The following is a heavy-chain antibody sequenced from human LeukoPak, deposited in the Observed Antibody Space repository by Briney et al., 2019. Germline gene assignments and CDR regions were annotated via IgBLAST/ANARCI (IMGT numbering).Heavy chain of an antibody. D-gene: IGHD3-22*01. Sequence: GGSLRPSCAASGFTFSSYGMHWVRQAPGKGLEWVAVIWYDGSNKYYADSVKGRFTISRDNSKNTLYLQMNSLRAEDTAVYYCARDLGDSSGYPTYYFDYWGQGTLVTVSS. CDR3: ARDLGDSSGYPTYYFDY. V-gene: IGHV3-33*01. J-gene: IGHJ4*02. CDR2: IWYDGSNK. CDR1: GFTFSSYG.